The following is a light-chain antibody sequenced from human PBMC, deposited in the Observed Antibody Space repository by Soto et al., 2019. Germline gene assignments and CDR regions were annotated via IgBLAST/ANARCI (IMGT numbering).Light chain of an antibody. CDR3: QQRRQWPIT. CDR1: QSVSSY. CDR2: DTS. J-gene: IGKJ5*01. V-gene: IGKV3-11*01. Sequence: EFLLTQSPATLSLSPGERATLSCGASQSVSSYLAWYQQKPGKAPRLLIYDTSNRATGVPARLSGSGYGTDLTLTISRMENEDFAVYYCQQRRQWPITFGQGTRLEIK.